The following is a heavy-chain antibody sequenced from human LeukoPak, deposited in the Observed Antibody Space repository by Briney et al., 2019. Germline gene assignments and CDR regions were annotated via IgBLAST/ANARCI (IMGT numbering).Heavy chain of an antibody. V-gene: IGHV3-9*01. Sequence: GGSLRLSCAASGFTFDDYAMHWVRQAPGKGLEWVSGISWNSGSIGYADSVKGRFTISRDNAKNSLYLQMNSLRAEDTALYYCTKDRGGSSQLGDAFDVWGQGTMVSVSS. J-gene: IGHJ3*01. CDR2: ISWNSGSI. CDR1: GFTFDDYA. CDR3: TKDRGGSSQLGDAFDV. D-gene: IGHD1-26*01.